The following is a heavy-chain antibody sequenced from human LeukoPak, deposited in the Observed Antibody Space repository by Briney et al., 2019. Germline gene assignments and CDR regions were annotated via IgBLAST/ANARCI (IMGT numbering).Heavy chain of an antibody. Sequence: GGSLRLSCAASGFTFSSYAMSWVRQAPGKGLEWVSAIIGGGGSTYYADSVKGRFTISRDNSKNTLSLQMNSLRAEDTAVYYCAKEVWWKTVTPPLDYWGQGTLVTVSS. V-gene: IGHV3-23*01. CDR2: IIGGGGST. J-gene: IGHJ4*02. CDR1: GFTFSSYA. D-gene: IGHD4-17*01. CDR3: AKEVWWKTVTPPLDY.